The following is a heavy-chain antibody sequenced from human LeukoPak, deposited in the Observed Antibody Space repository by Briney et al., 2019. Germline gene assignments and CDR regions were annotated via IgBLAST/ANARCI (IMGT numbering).Heavy chain of an antibody. CDR3: ARGGVRFLEWPDHDAFDI. CDR2: INPSGGST. J-gene: IGHJ3*02. V-gene: IGHV1-46*01. Sequence: ASVKVSCKASGYTFTSYYMHWVRQAPGQGLEWMGIINPSGGSTSYAQKFQGRVTMTRDTSTSTVYMELSSLRSEDTAVYYCARGGVRFLEWPDHDAFDIWGQGTMVTVSP. D-gene: IGHD3-3*01. CDR1: GYTFTSYY.